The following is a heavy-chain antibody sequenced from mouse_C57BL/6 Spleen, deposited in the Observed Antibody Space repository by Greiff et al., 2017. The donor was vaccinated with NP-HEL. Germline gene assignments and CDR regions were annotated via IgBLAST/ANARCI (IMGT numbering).Heavy chain of an antibody. CDR2: IYPSDSET. J-gene: IGHJ1*03. Sequence: VQLQQSGAELVRPGSSVKLSCKASGYTFTSYWMDWVKQRPGQGLEWIGNIYPSDSETHYNQKFKDKATLTVDKSSSTAYMQLSSLTSEDSAVYYCARSGYGWYFDVWGTGTTVTVSS. CDR1: GYTFTSYW. V-gene: IGHV1-61*01. CDR3: ARSGYGWYFDV. D-gene: IGHD2-2*01.